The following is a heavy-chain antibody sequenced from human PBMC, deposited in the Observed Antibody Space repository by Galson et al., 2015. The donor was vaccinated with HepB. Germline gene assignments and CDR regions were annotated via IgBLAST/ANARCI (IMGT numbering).Heavy chain of an antibody. CDR3: ARDDDVVSP. Sequence: SVKVSCKASGYTFSDYAMHWVRQAPGQRLEWMGWINAGNGNTKYLQKFQGRVTITRDTSASTAYMELSSLRSEDTAVYFCARDDDVVSPWGQGTLVTVSS. CDR2: INAGNGNT. CDR1: GYTFSDYA. D-gene: IGHD2-21*01. J-gene: IGHJ5*02. V-gene: IGHV1-3*01.